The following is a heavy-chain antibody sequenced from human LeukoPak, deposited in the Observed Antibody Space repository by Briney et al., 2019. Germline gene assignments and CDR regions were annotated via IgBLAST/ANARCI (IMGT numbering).Heavy chain of an antibody. D-gene: IGHD4-17*01. CDR2: ISSSTSYI. CDR1: GFTFSSYS. CDR3: ARAGGSTVSHSDY. V-gene: IGHV3-21*01. J-gene: IGHJ4*02. Sequence: GGSLRLSCAASGFTFSSYSTNWIRQAPGKGLEWVSSISSSTSYIYYADSVKGRFTISKDNAKNSLYLQMNSLRAEDTAVYYCARAGGSTVSHSDYWGQGTLVTVSS.